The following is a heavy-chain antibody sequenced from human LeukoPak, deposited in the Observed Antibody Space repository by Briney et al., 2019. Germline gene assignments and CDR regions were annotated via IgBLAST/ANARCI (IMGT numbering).Heavy chain of an antibody. D-gene: IGHD3-10*01. V-gene: IGHV3-33*01. CDR1: GFTFSDYG. Sequence: GGSLRLSCAASGFTFSDYGIHWVRQAPGKGLEWVAVIWSDGSNKYYADSVKGRFTISRDNSKKTLYLQMNSLRVEDTAVYYCVRASGSFYYWGQGTPVTVSS. CDR2: IWSDGSNK. J-gene: IGHJ4*02. CDR3: VRASGSFYY.